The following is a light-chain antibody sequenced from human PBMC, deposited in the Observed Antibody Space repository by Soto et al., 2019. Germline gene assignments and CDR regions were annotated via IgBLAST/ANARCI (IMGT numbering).Light chain of an antibody. J-gene: IGKJ3*01. CDR2: DAS. V-gene: IGKV1-33*01. Sequence: DIQMTQSPSSLSASVGDRVTITCQASHDLTSYLTWYQHNPGKAPKLLIYDASILEAGVPSRFSGSGAGTEFTFTISSPQPEDVATYYCQKCDYLPIFGPGTTVDLK. CDR1: HDLTSY. CDR3: QKCDYLPI.